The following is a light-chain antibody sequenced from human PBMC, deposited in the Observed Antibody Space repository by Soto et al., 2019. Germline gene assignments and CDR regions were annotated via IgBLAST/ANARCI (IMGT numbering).Light chain of an antibody. Sequence: SYELTQPPSVSVSPGQTAXITCSGDKLGDKYACWYQQKPGQSPVLVIYQDSKRPSGIPERFSGSNSGNTATLTISGTQAMDEADYYCQAWDSKVVFGGGTQLTVL. CDR3: QAWDSKVV. V-gene: IGLV3-1*01. CDR2: QDS. J-gene: IGLJ2*01. CDR1: KLGDKY.